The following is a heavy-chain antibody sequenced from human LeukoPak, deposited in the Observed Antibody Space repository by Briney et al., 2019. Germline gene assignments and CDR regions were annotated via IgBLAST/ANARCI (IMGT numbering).Heavy chain of an antibody. CDR2: ISSSGSTI. V-gene: IGHV3-11*01. D-gene: IGHD3-22*01. CDR3: ARDSGAYYVSSGSSNFDY. Sequence: GGSLRLSCAASGFTFSDYYMSWIRQAPGKGLEWVSYISSSGSTIYYADSVKGRFTISRDNAKNSLYLQMNSLRAEDTAVYYCARDSGAYYVSSGSSNFDYWGQGTLVTVSS. J-gene: IGHJ4*02. CDR1: GFTFSDYY.